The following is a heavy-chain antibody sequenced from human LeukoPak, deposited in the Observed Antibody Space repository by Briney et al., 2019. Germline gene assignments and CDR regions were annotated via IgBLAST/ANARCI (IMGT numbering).Heavy chain of an antibody. J-gene: IGHJ5*02. Sequence: SETLSLTCTVSGGSISSSSYYWGWIRQPPGKGLEWIGSIYYSRSTYYNPSLKSRVTISVDTSKNQFSLKLSSVTAADTAVYYCARGASNYGSFWFDPWGQGTLVTVSS. D-gene: IGHD4-11*01. V-gene: IGHV4-39*07. CDR2: IYYSRST. CDR1: GGSISSSSYY. CDR3: ARGASNYGSFWFDP.